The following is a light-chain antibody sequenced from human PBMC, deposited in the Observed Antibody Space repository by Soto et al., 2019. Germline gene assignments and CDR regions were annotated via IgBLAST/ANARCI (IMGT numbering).Light chain of an antibody. CDR2: GAS. V-gene: IGKV3-20*01. Sequence: EIVMTQSPATLSLSPGERVTLSCRASQSVSSSYLAWYQQKPGQAPRLLIYGASSRATGIPDRFSGSGSGTEFTLTISRLEPEDFEVYYCQQYGSSPRTFGQGTKVDIK. J-gene: IGKJ1*01. CDR3: QQYGSSPRT. CDR1: QSVSSSY.